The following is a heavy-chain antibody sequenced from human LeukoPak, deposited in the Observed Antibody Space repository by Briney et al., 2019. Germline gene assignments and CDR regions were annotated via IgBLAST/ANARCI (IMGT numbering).Heavy chain of an antibody. J-gene: IGHJ5*02. V-gene: IGHV1-69*13. CDR3: AREGYCSSTSCFSPFDP. Sequence: GASVKVSCKASGGTFSGYAISWVRQAPGQGLEWMGGIIPIFGTANYAQKFQGRVTITADESTSTAYMELSSLRSEDTAVYYCAREGYCSSTSCFSPFDPWGQGTLVTVSS. CDR2: IIPIFGTA. D-gene: IGHD2-2*01. CDR1: GGTFSGYA.